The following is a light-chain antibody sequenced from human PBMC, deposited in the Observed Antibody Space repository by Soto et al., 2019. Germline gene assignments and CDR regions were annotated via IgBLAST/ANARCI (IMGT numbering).Light chain of an antibody. CDR3: QQYNSWLWT. Sequence: EIVMTQSPANLSVSPGERAILXCRASQTVTNNLAWYQQKPGQAPRLLIYGASTRAHGSPARFSGSGSVTEFTRIISSLQSEDSAVYYGQQYNSWLWTFGQGTKVDIK. V-gene: IGKV3-15*01. CDR1: QTVTNN. CDR2: GAS. J-gene: IGKJ1*01.